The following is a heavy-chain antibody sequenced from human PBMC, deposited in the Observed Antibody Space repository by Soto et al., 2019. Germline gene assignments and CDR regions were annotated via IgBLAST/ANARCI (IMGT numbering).Heavy chain of an antibody. CDR2: IYPGDSDT. D-gene: IGHD3-9*01. J-gene: IGHJ5*02. V-gene: IGHV5-51*01. CDR1: GYSFTNYW. Sequence: RGESLKISCKGSGYSFTNYWIAWVRQMPGKGLEWMGIIYPGDSDTRYSPSFQGQVTISADESISTAYLQWSSLQASDTAVYYCARLPVLRYFDWSHWFDPWGQGTLVTVSS. CDR3: ARLPVLRYFDWSHWFDP.